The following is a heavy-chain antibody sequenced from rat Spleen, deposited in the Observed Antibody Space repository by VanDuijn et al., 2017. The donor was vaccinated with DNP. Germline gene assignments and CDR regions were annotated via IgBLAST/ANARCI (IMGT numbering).Heavy chain of an antibody. D-gene: IGHD1-4*01. V-gene: IGHV5-58*01. CDR1: GFTFSSYW. CDR2: INTDGGST. CDR3: ATLPGYNYAMDA. J-gene: IGHJ4*01. Sequence: EVQLVETGGGLVQPGRSLKLSCVASGFTFSSYWMYWIRKAPGEGLEWGASINTDGGSTYYPDSVKGRFTISRDNAENTVYLQMNSLRSEDTATYYCATLPGYNYAMDAWGQGTSVTVSS.